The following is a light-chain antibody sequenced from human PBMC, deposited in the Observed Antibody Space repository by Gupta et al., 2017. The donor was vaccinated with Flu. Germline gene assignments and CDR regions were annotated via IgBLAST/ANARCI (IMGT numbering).Light chain of an antibody. J-gene: IGKJ3*01. Sequence: DIQLTQSPSFLSASVGDRVTITCRASQGISNYLAWYQEKPRKAPKLLIYAASTLQSGVPSRFSGSGSGAEFTLTISSLQPEDFATYSCQQLNSSPFTFGHGTKVDIK. CDR2: AAS. V-gene: IGKV1-9*01. CDR3: QQLNSSPFT. CDR1: QGISNY.